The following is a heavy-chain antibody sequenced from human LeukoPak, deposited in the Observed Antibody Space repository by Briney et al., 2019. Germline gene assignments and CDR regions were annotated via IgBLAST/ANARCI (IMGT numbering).Heavy chain of an antibody. D-gene: IGHD3-10*01. CDR3: AAYYYGSGSDYSDY. J-gene: IGHJ4*02. CDR2: INANGVST. CDR1: GFTFSTYA. Sequence: GGSLRLSCEASGFTFSTYAMHWVRQAPGKGLEYVSAINANGVSTYYANSVKGRFTISRDNSKNTVYLQMGSLRPEDTAVYYCAAYYYGSGSDYSDYWGQGTLVTVSS. V-gene: IGHV3-64*01.